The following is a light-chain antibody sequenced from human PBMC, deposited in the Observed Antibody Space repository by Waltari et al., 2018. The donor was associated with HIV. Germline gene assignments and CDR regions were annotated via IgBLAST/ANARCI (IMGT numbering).Light chain of an antibody. CDR3: QAWDSSTAV. V-gene: IGLV3-1*01. Sequence: SYELTQPPSVSVSPGQTASITCSGDKLGDKYACWYQQKPGQSPVLVIYQDSKRPSGFPVRFAGSNSGNTATLTISGTQAMDEADYYCQAWDSSTAVFGGGTKLTVL. J-gene: IGLJ2*01. CDR1: KLGDKY. CDR2: QDS.